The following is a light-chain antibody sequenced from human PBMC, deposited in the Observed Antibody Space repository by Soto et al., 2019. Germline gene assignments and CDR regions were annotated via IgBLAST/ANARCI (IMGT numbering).Light chain of an antibody. CDR3: QPYNNWPLT. V-gene: IGKV3-15*01. CDR1: QSISNW. Sequence: MTQSPSSLSASVGERVAMSCRASQSISNWLAWYQQKPGQTPRLLIYDTSTRATGVPTRFSGSRSGAEFTLTINSLQSEDFAVYYCQPYNNWPLTFGGGTRWIS. CDR2: DTS. J-gene: IGKJ4*01.